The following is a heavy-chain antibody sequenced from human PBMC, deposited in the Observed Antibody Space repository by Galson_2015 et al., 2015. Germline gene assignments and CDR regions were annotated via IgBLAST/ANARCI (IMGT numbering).Heavy chain of an antibody. Sequence: SLRLSCAASGFTFTTYSFHWVRQAPGKGLQWVAVISHDGSNKYYADSVKGRFTISRDNSENTLYLQMNSLRGEDTAVYYCARPDTAMLGKAFELWGRGTMVSAS. D-gene: IGHD5-18*01. CDR3: ARPDTAMLGKAFEL. J-gene: IGHJ3*01. CDR1: GFTFTTYS. CDR2: ISHDGSNK. V-gene: IGHV3-30-3*01.